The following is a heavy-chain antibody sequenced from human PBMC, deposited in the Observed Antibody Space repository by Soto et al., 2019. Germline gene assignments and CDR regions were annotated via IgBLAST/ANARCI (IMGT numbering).Heavy chain of an antibody. J-gene: IGHJ6*03. Sequence: GGSLRLSCAASGVTFSSYWMHWVRQAPGKGLVWVSRINSDGSSTSYADSVKGRFTISRDNAKNTLYLQMNSLRAEDTAVYYCARCVWSGNDYYYYYYIDVWGKGTTVTVSS. V-gene: IGHV3-74*01. CDR2: INSDGSST. D-gene: IGHD3-3*01. CDR3: ARCVWSGNDYYYYYYIDV. CDR1: GVTFSSYW.